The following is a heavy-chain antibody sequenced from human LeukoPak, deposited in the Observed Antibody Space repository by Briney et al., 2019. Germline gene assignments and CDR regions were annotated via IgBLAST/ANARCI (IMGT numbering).Heavy chain of an antibody. V-gene: IGHV3-9*01. Sequence: GRSLRLSCAASGFTFDDYAMHWVRQAPGKGLEWVSGISWNSGSIGYADSVKGRFTISRDNAKNSLYLQMNSLRAEDTAVYYCARLHSSGPDWGQGTLVTVSS. D-gene: IGHD6-19*01. CDR3: ARLHSSGPD. CDR2: ISWNSGSI. CDR1: GFTFDDYA. J-gene: IGHJ4*02.